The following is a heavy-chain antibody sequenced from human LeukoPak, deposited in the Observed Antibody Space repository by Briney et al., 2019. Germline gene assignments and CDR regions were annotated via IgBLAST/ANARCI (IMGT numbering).Heavy chain of an antibody. J-gene: IGHJ4*02. CDR3: ARDPTYYLRYGYFDS. CDR1: GFTFSSYS. CDR2: ISSSSSYI. Sequence: GGSLRLSCAASGFTFSSYSMNWVRQAPGKGLEWVSSISSSSSYIYYADSVKGRFTISRDNAKNSLYLQMNSLRAEDTAAYYCARDPTYYLRYGYFDSWGQGTLVTVSS. D-gene: IGHD1-26*01. V-gene: IGHV3-21*01.